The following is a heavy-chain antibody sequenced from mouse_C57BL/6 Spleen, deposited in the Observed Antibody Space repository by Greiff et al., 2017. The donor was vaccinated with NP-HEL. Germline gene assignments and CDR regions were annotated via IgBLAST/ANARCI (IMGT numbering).Heavy chain of an antibody. CDR2: IDPANGNT. D-gene: IGHD1-1*01. Sequence: VQLKESVAELVRPGASVKLSCTASGFNIKNTYMHWVKQRPEQGLEWIGRIDPANGNTKYAPKFQGKATINADTSSNTAYLQLSSLTSEDTAIYYCARDYYGSSSLFDYWGQGTTLTVSS. V-gene: IGHV14-3*01. CDR3: ARDYYGSSSLFDY. J-gene: IGHJ2*01. CDR1: GFNIKNTY.